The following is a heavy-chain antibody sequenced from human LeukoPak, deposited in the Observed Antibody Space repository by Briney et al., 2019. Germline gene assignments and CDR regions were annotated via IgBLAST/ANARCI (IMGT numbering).Heavy chain of an antibody. CDR3: ARGGVGAGYDAFDI. D-gene: IGHD1-26*01. V-gene: IGHV4-38-2*02. CDR2: IYYSGSA. J-gene: IGHJ3*02. CDR1: GYSISSGYY. Sequence: PLETLSLTCTVSGYSISSGYYWGWIWPPPGKGLEWIGSIYYSGSAYYNPSLKSRVTISVDTSKNQFSLKLSSVTAADTAVYYCARGGVGAGYDAFDIWGQGTVVTVSS.